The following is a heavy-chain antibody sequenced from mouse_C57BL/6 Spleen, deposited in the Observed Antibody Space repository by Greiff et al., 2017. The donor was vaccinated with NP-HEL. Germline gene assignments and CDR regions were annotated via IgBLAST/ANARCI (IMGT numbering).Heavy chain of an antibody. CDR1: GFTFSDYY. Sequence: EVQRVESEGGLVQPGSSMKLSCTASGFTFSDYYMAWVRQVPEKGLEWVANINYDGSSTYYLDSLKSRFIISRDNAKNILYLQMSSLKSEDTATYYCASGTWFAYWGQGTLVTVSA. CDR2: INYDGSST. CDR3: ASGTWFAY. J-gene: IGHJ3*01. V-gene: IGHV5-16*01. D-gene: IGHD4-1*01.